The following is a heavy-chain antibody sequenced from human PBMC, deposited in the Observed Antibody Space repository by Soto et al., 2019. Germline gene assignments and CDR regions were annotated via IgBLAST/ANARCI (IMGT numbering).Heavy chain of an antibody. J-gene: IGHJ4*02. Sequence: SGPFSGFSFSSYSMSWVLPAPGKGLEWVSAISGRGGRTYNEDSVKSRFTISRDNSKNTLYLQMNSLRAEDTAVYYFAKDAMITFGGVIAQPFDYWGQGTLVTVSS. CDR1: GFSFSSYS. CDR2: ISGRGGRT. V-gene: IGHV3-23*01. D-gene: IGHD3-16*02. CDR3: AKDAMITFGGVIAQPFDY.